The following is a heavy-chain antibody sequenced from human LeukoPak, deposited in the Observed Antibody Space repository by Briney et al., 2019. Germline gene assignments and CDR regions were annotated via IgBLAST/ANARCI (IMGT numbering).Heavy chain of an antibody. J-gene: IGHJ4*02. CDR3: AKDTSRLERHFDY. Sequence: GGTLRLSCAASGFTFSSYGMSWVRPAPGRGLEWVSAIRGSGRSTYYADSVKGRLTNSRDNSKNTLYLQMNSLRAEDTAVYYCAKDTSRLERHFDYWGQGTLVTVSS. CDR1: GFTFSSYG. CDR2: IRGSGRST. V-gene: IGHV3-23*01. D-gene: IGHD1-1*01.